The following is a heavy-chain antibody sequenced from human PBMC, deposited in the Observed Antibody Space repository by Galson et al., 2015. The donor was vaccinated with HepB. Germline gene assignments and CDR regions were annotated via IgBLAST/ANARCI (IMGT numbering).Heavy chain of an antibody. Sequence: SLRLSCAASGFTFSSYGMHWVRQAPGEGLEWVAVISYDGSNRYYADSVKGRFTISRDKFENTVYLQMNSLRAEDTAVYYCAKDGGSGNYWPDYYYYGMAVWGQGTTVTVSS. CDR1: GFTFSSYG. V-gene: IGHV3-30*18. CDR3: AKDGGSGNYWPDYYYYGMAV. CDR2: ISYDGSNR. J-gene: IGHJ6*02. D-gene: IGHD3-10*01.